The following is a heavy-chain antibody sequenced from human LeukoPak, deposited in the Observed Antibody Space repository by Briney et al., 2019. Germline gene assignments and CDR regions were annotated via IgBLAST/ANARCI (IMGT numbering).Heavy chain of an antibody. Sequence: GASVKVSCKASGGTFSSYAISWVRQAPGQGLEWMGGIIPIFGTANYAQKFQGRVTITTDESTSTAYMELSSLRSEDTAVYYCASRTTVTTDYYYYMDVWGKGTTVTVSS. V-gene: IGHV1-69*05. D-gene: IGHD4-11*01. J-gene: IGHJ6*03. CDR3: ASRTTVTTDYYYYMDV. CDR2: IIPIFGTA. CDR1: GGTFSSYA.